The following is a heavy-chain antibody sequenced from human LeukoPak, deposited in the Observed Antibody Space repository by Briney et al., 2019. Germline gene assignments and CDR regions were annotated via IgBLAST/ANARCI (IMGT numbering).Heavy chain of an antibody. Sequence: GGSLRLSCAASGFTFSSSAMTWVRQAPGKGLEWVSLISGSGGNTYYAGSVKGRFTISRDNSKNTLYLQMNSLRAEDTAVYYCAKDIQCTYWGQGTLVTVSS. V-gene: IGHV3-23*01. CDR2: ISGSGGNT. D-gene: IGHD2-21*01. CDR1: GFTFSSSA. J-gene: IGHJ4*02. CDR3: AKDIQCTY.